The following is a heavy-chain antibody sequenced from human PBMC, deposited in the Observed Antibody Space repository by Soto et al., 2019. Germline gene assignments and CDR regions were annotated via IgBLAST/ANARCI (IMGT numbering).Heavy chain of an antibody. D-gene: IGHD5-18*01. J-gene: IGHJ4*02. CDR3: ARGDTAMVSNFDY. V-gene: IGHV4-59*01. CDR2: IYYSGST. Sequence: SETLSLTCTVSGGSISSYYWSWIRQPPGKGLEWIGYIYYSGSTNYNPSLKSRVTISVDTSKNQFSLKLSSVTAADTAVYYCARGDTAMVSNFDYWGQGTLVTVS. CDR1: GGSISSYY.